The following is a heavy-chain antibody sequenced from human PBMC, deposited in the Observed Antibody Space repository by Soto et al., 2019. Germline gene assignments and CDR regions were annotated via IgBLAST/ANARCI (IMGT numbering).Heavy chain of an antibody. D-gene: IGHD2-15*01. CDR1: GFTFYNSW. CDR3: TTGSVEGV. Sequence: DVQLVESGGGLVKPGGSLRLSCAASGFTFYNSWMNWVHQAPGKGLEWVGRIKRNSDGGRTDYAAPVKGRFTISRDDSENTLYLQMNSLKTEDTAVYYCTTGSVEGVWGQGTTVSVSS. J-gene: IGHJ6*02. V-gene: IGHV3-15*07. CDR2: IKRNSDGGRT.